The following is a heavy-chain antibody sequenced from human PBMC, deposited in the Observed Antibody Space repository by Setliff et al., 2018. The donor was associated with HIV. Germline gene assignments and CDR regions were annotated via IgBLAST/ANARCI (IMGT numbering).Heavy chain of an antibody. CDR2: IYYSGST. D-gene: IGHD3-10*01. CDR3: AKLVTKARGVSWRMDY. CDR1: GGSISSFTHH. V-gene: IGHV4-39*01. J-gene: IGHJ4*02. Sequence: SETQSLTCTVSGGSISSFTHHWGVIRQPPGKGLEWIGSIYYSGSTQYNPSLKSRVTMSVDTSKDQFFLRLNSVTAADTALYYCAKLVTKARGVSWRMDYWGQGTLVTVSS.